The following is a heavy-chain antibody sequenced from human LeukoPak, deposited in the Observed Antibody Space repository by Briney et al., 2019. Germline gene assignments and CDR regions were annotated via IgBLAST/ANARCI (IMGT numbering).Heavy chain of an antibody. V-gene: IGHV1-8*03. Sequence: ASVKVSCKASGYTFTSYDINWVRQATGQGLEWMGWMNLNSGYTVYAQKFQGRVTITRNTSISTAYMELSRLRSDDTAVYYCAREEFYYDSSGYPNNWGQGTLVTVSS. D-gene: IGHD3-22*01. CDR3: AREEFYYDSSGYPNN. CDR2: MNLNSGYT. CDR1: GYTFTSYD. J-gene: IGHJ4*02.